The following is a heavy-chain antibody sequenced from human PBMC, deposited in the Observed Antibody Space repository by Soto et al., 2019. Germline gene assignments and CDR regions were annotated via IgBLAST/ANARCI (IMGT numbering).Heavy chain of an antibody. Sequence: ASVKVSCKASGYTFTGYYMHWVRQAPGQGLEWMGWINPNSGGTNYAQKFQGWVTMTRDTSISTAYMELSRLRSDDTAVYYCARADYYDSSGYYYEMYYFDYWGQGTLVTVSS. CDR2: INPNSGGT. J-gene: IGHJ4*02. V-gene: IGHV1-2*04. CDR3: ARADYYDSSGYYYEMYYFDY. D-gene: IGHD3-22*01. CDR1: GYTFTGYY.